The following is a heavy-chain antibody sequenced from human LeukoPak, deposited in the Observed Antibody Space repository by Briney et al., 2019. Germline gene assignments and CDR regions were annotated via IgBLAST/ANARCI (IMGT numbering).Heavy chain of an antibody. CDR2: IYSGGST. J-gene: IGHJ4*02. V-gene: IGHV3-53*01. D-gene: IGHD4-23*01. CDR1: GFTVSSNY. Sequence: GGSVRLSCAASGFTVSSNYMSWVRQAPGKGLEWVSVIYSGGSTYYADSVKGRFTISRDNSKNTLYLQMNSLRAEDTAVYYCARDYSDYGGNRFDYWGQGTLVTVSS. CDR3: ARDYSDYGGNRFDY.